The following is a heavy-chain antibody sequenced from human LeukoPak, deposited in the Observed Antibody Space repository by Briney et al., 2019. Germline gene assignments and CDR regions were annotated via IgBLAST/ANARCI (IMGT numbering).Heavy chain of an antibody. V-gene: IGHV4-59*01. CDR1: GGSISSYY. CDR3: AGDYRMTKRGYFDY. D-gene: IGHD4-11*01. Sequence: SETLSLTCTVSGGSISSYYWSWIRQPPGKGLEWIGYIYYSGSTNYNPSLKSRVTISVDTSKNQFSLKLSSVTAADTAVYYCAGDYRMTKRGYFDYWGQGTLVTVSS. J-gene: IGHJ4*02. CDR2: IYYSGST.